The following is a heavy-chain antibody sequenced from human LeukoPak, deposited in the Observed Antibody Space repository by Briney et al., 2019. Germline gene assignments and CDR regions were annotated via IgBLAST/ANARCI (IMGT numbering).Heavy chain of an antibody. D-gene: IGHD6-19*01. CDR1: GFTFSGYD. CDR3: AKGPAPIAVAGTDY. J-gene: IGHJ4*02. CDR2: ISGSGGST. V-gene: IGHV3-23*01. Sequence: PGGSLRLSCAASGFTFSGYDMSWVRQATGKGLEWVSAISGSGGSTYYADSVKGRFTISRYNSKNTLYLQMNSLSAEDTAVYYCAKGPAPIAVAGTDYWGQGTLVTVSS.